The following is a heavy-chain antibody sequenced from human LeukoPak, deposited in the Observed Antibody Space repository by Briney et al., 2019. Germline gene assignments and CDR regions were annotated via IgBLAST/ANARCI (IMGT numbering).Heavy chain of an antibody. V-gene: IGHV3-7*01. J-gene: IGHJ4*02. CDR3: ARGGTHVSDY. Sequence: GGSLRLSCATSGFTFSNHWMNWIRQAPGKGLEWVANMNQDGSDKYYVDSVKGRFTISRDNAKNSLYLEMNSLRAEDAAVYYCARGGTHVSDYWGQGTLVTGSS. D-gene: IGHD1-26*01. CDR2: MNQDGSDK. CDR1: GFTFSNHW.